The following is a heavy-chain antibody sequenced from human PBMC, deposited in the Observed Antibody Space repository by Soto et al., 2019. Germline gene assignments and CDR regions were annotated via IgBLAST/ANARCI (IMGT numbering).Heavy chain of an antibody. V-gene: IGHV1-3*01. CDR2: INAGNGNT. J-gene: IGHJ5*02. D-gene: IGHD5-18*01. Sequence: ASVKVSCKGSGYTFTSYAMHWVRQAPGQRLEWMGWINAGNGNTKYSQKFQGRVTITRDTSASTAYMELNSLRAEDTAVYYCARVGIQLWLNGWFDPWGQGTLVTVSS. CDR3: ARVGIQLWLNGWFDP. CDR1: GYTFTSYA.